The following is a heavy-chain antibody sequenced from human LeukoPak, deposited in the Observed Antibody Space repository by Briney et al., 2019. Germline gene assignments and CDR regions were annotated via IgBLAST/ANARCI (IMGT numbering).Heavy chain of an antibody. D-gene: IGHD2/OR15-2a*01. V-gene: IGHV4-4*07. Sequence: SETLSLTCTVSGGSISSYYWSWIRQPAGKGLEWIGRIYTSGSTNYNPSLKSRVTMSVDTSKNQFSLKLSSVTAADTAVYYCARDSLTGINYYCYMDVWGKGTTVTISS. CDR2: IYTSGST. CDR3: ARDSLTGINYYCYMDV. J-gene: IGHJ6*03. CDR1: GGSISSYY.